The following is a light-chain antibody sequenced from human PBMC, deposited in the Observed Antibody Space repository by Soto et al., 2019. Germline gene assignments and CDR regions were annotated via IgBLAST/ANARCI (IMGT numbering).Light chain of an antibody. CDR2: AAS. CDR3: QQSYRTPRT. V-gene: IGKV1-39*01. Sequence: DIQMTQSPSSLSASVGDRVTITCRASQSISSYLNWYQQKPGKAPKLLIYAASSLQSGGPSRFSGSGSATDFTLTISSLQPEDFATYYCQQSYRTPRTFGQGTQVEIK. J-gene: IGKJ1*01. CDR1: QSISSY.